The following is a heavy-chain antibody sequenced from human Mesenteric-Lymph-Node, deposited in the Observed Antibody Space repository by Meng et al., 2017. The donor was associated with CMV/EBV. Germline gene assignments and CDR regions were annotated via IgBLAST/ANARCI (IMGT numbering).Heavy chain of an antibody. V-gene: IGHV3-74*01. Sequence: GESLKISCAASGFTFSRYWMDWVRQVPGKGLVFVSRINGDGSTITYVDSVKGRFTISRDNAKNTVNLEMNSLRAEDTAVYYCAREERLALPDYYGMDVWGQGTTVTVSS. J-gene: IGHJ6*02. CDR1: GFTFSRYW. CDR3: AREERLALPDYYGMDV. CDR2: INGDGSTI. D-gene: IGHD3-3*02.